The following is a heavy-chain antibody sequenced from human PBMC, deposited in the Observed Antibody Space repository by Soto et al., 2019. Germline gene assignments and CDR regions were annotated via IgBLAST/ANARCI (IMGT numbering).Heavy chain of an antibody. V-gene: IGHV1-18*01. CDR1: VYTFTSYG. J-gene: IGHJ5*02. Sequence: ASVKVSCKASVYTFTSYGISWVRQAPGQGLEWMGWISAYNGNTNYAQKLQGRVTMTTDTSTSTAYMELRSLRSDDTAVYYCARDGYSSGWYWFDPWGQGTLVTVSS. D-gene: IGHD6-19*01. CDR2: ISAYNGNT. CDR3: ARDGYSSGWYWFDP.